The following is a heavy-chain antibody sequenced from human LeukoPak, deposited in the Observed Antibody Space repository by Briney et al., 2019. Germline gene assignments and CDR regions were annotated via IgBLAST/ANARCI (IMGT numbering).Heavy chain of an antibody. Sequence: SETLSLTCTVSGGSISNYYWSWIRQPPGKGLEWIGYIYYSGSTKYNPSLKSRVTISVDTSKNQFSLKLSSVTAADTAVYYCARVEMATIDIFDYWGQGTLVTVSS. CDR3: ARVEMATIDIFDY. CDR2: IYYSGST. D-gene: IGHD5-24*01. V-gene: IGHV4-59*12. CDR1: GGSISNYY. J-gene: IGHJ4*02.